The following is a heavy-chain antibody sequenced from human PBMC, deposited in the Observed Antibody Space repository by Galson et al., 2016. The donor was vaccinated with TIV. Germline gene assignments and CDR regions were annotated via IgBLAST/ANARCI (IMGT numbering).Heavy chain of an antibody. J-gene: IGHJ4*02. V-gene: IGHV3-7*01. CDR2: ICLDGGEK. CDR1: GCRFWNDW. Sequence: SLSLWCVASGCRFWNDWMRWVGRGAGKELVWVDKICLDGGEKYYVDSVKGRFTISRDNAKNSLYLQMNSLRAEDTAVYYCARYLRSSNFDYWSQGT. CDR3: ARYLRSSNFDY.